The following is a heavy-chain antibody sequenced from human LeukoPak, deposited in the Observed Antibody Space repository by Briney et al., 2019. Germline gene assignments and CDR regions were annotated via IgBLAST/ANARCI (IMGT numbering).Heavy chain of an antibody. CDR3: AKEGTNGVCLDY. J-gene: IGHJ4*02. V-gene: IGHV3-43*01. D-gene: IGHD2-8*01. CDR2: ISWDGGST. Sequence: GGSLRLSCAASGFTFYDYTMHWVRQAPGKGLEWVSLISWDGGSTYYADSVKGRFTISRDNSKNSLYLQMNSLRTEDTALYYCAKEGTNGVCLDYWGQGTLVTVSS. CDR1: GFTFYDYT.